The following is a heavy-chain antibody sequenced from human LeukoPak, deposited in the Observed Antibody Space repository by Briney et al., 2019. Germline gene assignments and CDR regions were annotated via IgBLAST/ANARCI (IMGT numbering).Heavy chain of an antibody. Sequence: SETLSLTCTVSGGSISSDYWNWIRQPPGKGLEWIGLIYYTGITNYNPSLKSRVTISLDTSKNQFSPRLYSVTAADTAVYYCARRGENGHWYFDLWGRGTLVAASS. J-gene: IGHJ2*01. D-gene: IGHD3-16*01. CDR1: GGSISSDY. V-gene: IGHV4-59*08. CDR2: IYYTGIT. CDR3: ARRGENGHWYFDL.